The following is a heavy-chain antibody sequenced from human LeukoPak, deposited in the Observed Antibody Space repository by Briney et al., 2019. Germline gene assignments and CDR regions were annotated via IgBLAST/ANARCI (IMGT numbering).Heavy chain of an antibody. Sequence: PGGSLRLSCAASGFTFSSYSLNWVRQAPGKGLEWVSSISSSSSYIYYADSVKGRFTISRDNAKNSLYLQMNSLRAEDTAVYYCASVGLFFEWFTWGQGTLVTVSS. V-gene: IGHV3-21*01. CDR1: GFTFSSYS. CDR3: ASVGLFFEWFT. J-gene: IGHJ4*02. D-gene: IGHD3-3*01. CDR2: ISSSSSYI.